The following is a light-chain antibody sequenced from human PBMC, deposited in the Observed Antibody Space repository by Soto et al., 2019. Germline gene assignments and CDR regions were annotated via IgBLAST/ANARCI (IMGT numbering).Light chain of an antibody. V-gene: IGKV1-5*01. Sequence: DIQMTQSPSTLAASVRYRVTITCRSSQIIGTWLAWYQHRPGNAPSLLIYDASTLRSGVPSRFSGSGSGTEFTLTISSLQADDFATYYCQQSDTYPLNLGQGTRLENK. CDR1: QIIGTW. J-gene: IGKJ5*01. CDR2: DAS. CDR3: QQSDTYPLN.